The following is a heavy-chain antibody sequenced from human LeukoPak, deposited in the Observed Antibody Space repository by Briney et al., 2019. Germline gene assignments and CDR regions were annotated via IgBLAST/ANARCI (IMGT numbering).Heavy chain of an antibody. D-gene: IGHD3-3*01. J-gene: IGHJ4*02. V-gene: IGHV3-33*01. CDR3: AREPHSYYDFWSGFTNRRAYFDY. Sequence: PGRSLRLSCAASGFTFSSYGMHWVRQAPGKGLEWVAVIWYDGSNKYYADSVKGRFTISRDNSKNTLYLQMNSLRAEDTAVYYCAREPHSYYDFWSGFTNRRAYFDYWGQGTLVTVSS. CDR1: GFTFSSYG. CDR2: IWYDGSNK.